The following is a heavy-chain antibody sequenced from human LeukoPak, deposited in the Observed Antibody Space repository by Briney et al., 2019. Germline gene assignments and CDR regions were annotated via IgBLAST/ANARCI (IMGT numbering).Heavy chain of an antibody. J-gene: IGHJ4*02. Sequence: ASVKVSCTASGYTFTSYDINWVRQATGQGPEWMGWMNPNSGNTGYAQKFQGRVTMTRNTSISTAYMELSSLRSEDTAVYYCARGGLRFLEWLSDFDYWGQGTLVTVSS. CDR2: MNPNSGNT. CDR3: ARGGLRFLEWLSDFDY. D-gene: IGHD3-3*01. V-gene: IGHV1-8*01. CDR1: GYTFTSYD.